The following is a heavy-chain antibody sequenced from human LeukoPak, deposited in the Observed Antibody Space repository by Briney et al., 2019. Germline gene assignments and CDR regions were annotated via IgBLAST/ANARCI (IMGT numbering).Heavy chain of an antibody. CDR3: AGTIRYYYDSSGYPYFDY. CDR1: GFTFSSYA. D-gene: IGHD3-22*01. J-gene: IGHJ4*02. V-gene: IGHV3-23*01. Sequence: GRSLRLSCAASGFTFSSYAMSWVRQAPGKGLEWVSAISGSGGSTYYADSVKGRFTISRDNSKNTLYLQMNSLRAEDTAVYYCAGTIRYYYDSSGYPYFDYWGQGTLVTVSS. CDR2: ISGSGGST.